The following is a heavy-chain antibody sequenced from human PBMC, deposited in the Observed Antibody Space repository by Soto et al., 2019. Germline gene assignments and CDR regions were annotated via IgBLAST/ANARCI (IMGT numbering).Heavy chain of an antibody. Sequence: QLQLQESGPRLVKPSETLSLTCSVSGGSISSSSYSWGWIRQPPGKGLEWIGTIYYSGSTNYNAPLEGRVSISADTPNNHLSLRLSSVTAADTAVYYCGRQPGHCGSTTCFGYYSVDVWGQGTTVTVS. CDR3: GRQPGHCGSTTCFGYYSVDV. D-gene: IGHD2-2*01. CDR2: IYYSGST. J-gene: IGHJ6*02. CDR1: GGSISSSSYS. V-gene: IGHV4-39*01.